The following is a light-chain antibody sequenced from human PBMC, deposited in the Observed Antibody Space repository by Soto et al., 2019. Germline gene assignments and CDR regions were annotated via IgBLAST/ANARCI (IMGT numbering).Light chain of an antibody. CDR2: GAS. J-gene: IGKJ2*01. CDR1: QGISNS. CDR3: LQHNSYPFT. V-gene: IGKV1-17*03. Sequence: DIQMTQSPSAMPASVGDRVTITCRASQGISNSLAWFQQKPGKDPKRLIYGASGLQSGVPSRFSGSGSGTEFTLTISSLQPEDFATYYCLQHNSYPFTFGQGTKLEIK.